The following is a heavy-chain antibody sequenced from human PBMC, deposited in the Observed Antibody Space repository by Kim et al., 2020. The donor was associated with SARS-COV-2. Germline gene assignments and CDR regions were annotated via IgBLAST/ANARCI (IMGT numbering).Heavy chain of an antibody. D-gene: IGHD6-13*01. J-gene: IGHJ4*02. V-gene: IGHV1-18*01. CDR3: ARVSSSWYLPFDY. Sequence: YAQKLQGRVTMTTDTSTSTAYMELRSLRSDDTAVYYCARVSSSWYLPFDYWGQGTLVTVSS.